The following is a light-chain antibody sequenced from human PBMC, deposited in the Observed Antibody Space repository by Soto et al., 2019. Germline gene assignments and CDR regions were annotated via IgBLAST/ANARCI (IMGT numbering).Light chain of an antibody. CDR2: GAS. J-gene: IGKJ1*01. V-gene: IGKV3-20*01. Sequence: EIVLTQSPGTLSLSPGERVTLSCRASQSVSSSYLAWYQQKPGQAPRLLIYGASSRATGIPDRFSGSGSGTDFTLTISRLEPEDFAVYYCQLYGSSWTFGQGTKVEIK. CDR3: QLYGSSWT. CDR1: QSVSSSY.